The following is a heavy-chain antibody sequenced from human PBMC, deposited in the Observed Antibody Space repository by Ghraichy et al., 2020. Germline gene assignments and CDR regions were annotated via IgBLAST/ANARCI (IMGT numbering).Heavy chain of an antibody. CDR2: ISASGGST. V-gene: IGHV3-23*01. Sequence: GGSLRLSCTAFGFNFYNYAMSWVRQAPGKGLQWVSGISASGGSTHYADSVKGRFTISRDNSKKMLYLQMNSLRAEDTAVYYCAKDVGDYCSGDRCYPRGHFDHWGQGTLAIVSP. CDR3: AKDVGDYCSGDRCYPRGHFDH. CDR1: GFNFYNYA. J-gene: IGHJ4*02. D-gene: IGHD2-15*01.